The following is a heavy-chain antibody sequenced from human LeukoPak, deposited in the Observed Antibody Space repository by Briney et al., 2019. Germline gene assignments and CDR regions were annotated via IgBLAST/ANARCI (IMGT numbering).Heavy chain of an antibody. D-gene: IGHD6-13*01. CDR3: ARLTSSIAAAGQRYYFDF. J-gene: IGHJ4*02. Sequence: PSDTLSLTCTVSGGSISSRTYYWGWIRQPPGRGLGWIGSIYYSGSTYYNPSLKSRVTMSVDTSKNQLSLKLSSVTAADTAVYYCARLTSSIAAAGQRYYFDFWGQGTLVTVSS. CDR1: GGSISSRTYY. V-gene: IGHV4-39*01. CDR2: IYYSGST.